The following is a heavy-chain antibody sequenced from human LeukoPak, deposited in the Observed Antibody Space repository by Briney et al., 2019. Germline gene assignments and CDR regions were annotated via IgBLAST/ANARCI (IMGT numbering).Heavy chain of an antibody. D-gene: IGHD6-19*01. CDR1: GYTLTSYG. V-gene: IGHV1-18*01. CDR3: ARDSSGWYSDY. J-gene: IGHJ4*02. CDR2: ISAYNGNT. Sequence: ASVKVSCKASGYTLTSYGISWVRQAPGQGLEWMGWISAYNGNTNYAQKLQGRVTMTTDTSTSTAYMELRSLSSDDTAVYYCARDSSGWYSDYWGQGTLVTVSS.